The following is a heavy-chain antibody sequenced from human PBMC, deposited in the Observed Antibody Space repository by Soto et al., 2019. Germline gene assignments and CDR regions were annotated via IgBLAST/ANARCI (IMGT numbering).Heavy chain of an antibody. J-gene: IGHJ4*02. CDR1: GFTFSSYA. V-gene: IGHV3-23*01. Sequence: GGSLRLSCAASGFTFSSYAMSWVRQAPGKGLEWVSAISGSGGSTYYADSVKGRFTISRDNSKNTLYLQMNSLRAEDTAVYYCAKDPLDYGDYPRYYFDYWGQGTLVTVSS. D-gene: IGHD4-17*01. CDR3: AKDPLDYGDYPRYYFDY. CDR2: ISGSGGST.